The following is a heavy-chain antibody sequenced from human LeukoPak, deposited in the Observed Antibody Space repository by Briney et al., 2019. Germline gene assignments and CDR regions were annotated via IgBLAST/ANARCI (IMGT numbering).Heavy chain of an antibody. CDR2: IYHSGST. V-gene: IGHV4-38-2*02. CDR3: AREILVVVPAAPRRYYYYYMDV. CDR1: GYSISSGYY. J-gene: IGHJ6*03. Sequence: SETPSLTCAVSGYSISSGYYWGWIRQPPGKGLEWIGSIYHSGSTYYNPSLKSRVTISVDTSKNQFSLKLSSVTAADTAVYYCAREILVVVPAAPRRYYYYYMDVWGKGTTVTVSS. D-gene: IGHD2-2*01.